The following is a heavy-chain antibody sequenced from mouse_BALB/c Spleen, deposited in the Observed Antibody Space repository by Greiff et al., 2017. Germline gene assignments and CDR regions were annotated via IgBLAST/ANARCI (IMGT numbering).Heavy chain of an antibody. CDR3: TRSGYRYGAY. CDR2: IRLKSNNYAT. V-gene: IGHV6-6*02. CDR1: GFTFSNYW. D-gene: IGHD2-14*01. Sequence: EVKLVESGGGLVQPGGSMKLSCVASGFTFSNYWMNWVRQSPEKGLEWVAEIRLKSNNYATHYAESVKGRFTISRDDSKSSVYLQMNNLRAEDTGIYYCTRSGYRYGAYWGQGTLVTVSA. J-gene: IGHJ3*01.